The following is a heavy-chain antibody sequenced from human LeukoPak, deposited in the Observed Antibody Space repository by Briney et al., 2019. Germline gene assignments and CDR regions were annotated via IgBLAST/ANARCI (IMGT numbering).Heavy chain of an antibody. CDR3: ATSLHCSSTSCRNY. CDR1: GGTFSSYA. V-gene: IGHV1-2*02. Sequence: ASVKVSCKASGGTFSSYAISWVRQAPGQGLEWMGWINPNSGGTNYAQKFQGRVTMTRDTSISTAYMELSRLRSDDTAVYYCATSLHCSSTSCRNYWGQGTLVTVSS. CDR2: INPNSGGT. J-gene: IGHJ4*02. D-gene: IGHD2-2*01.